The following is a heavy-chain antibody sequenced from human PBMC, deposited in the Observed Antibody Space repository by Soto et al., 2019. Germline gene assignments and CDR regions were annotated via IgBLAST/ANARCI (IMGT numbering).Heavy chain of an antibody. D-gene: IGHD2-8*02. CDR2: INHSGST. Sequence: SETLSLTCTVSGGSLSPNYWSWIRQPPGKGLEWIGEINHSGSTNYNPSLKSRVTISVDTSKNQFSLKLTSVTAADTAVYYCARDKITGLFDYWGQGTLVTVSS. J-gene: IGHJ4*02. CDR1: GGSLSPNY. V-gene: IGHV4-34*01. CDR3: ARDKITGLFDY.